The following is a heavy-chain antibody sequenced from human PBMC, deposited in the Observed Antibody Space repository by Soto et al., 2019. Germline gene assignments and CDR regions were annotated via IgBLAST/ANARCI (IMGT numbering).Heavy chain of an antibody. CDR2: IWYDGSNK. J-gene: IGHJ5*02. V-gene: IGHV3-33*01. Sequence: GGSLRLSCAASGFTFSSYGMHWVRQAPGKGLEWVAVIWYDGSNKYYADSVKGRFTISRDNSKNTLYLQMNSLRAEDTAVYYCARDYLISSGWPPVNNWFDPWGQGTLVNVSS. D-gene: IGHD6-19*01. CDR3: ARDYLISSGWPPVNNWFDP. CDR1: GFTFSSYG.